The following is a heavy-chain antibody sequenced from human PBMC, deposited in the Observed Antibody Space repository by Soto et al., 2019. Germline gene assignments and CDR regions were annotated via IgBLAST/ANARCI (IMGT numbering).Heavy chain of an antibody. J-gene: IGHJ6*02. CDR2: ISAHNGRT. CDR1: GYTFTSYG. CDR3: ARYDYGGDSGYYYGMDV. Sequence: QVQLVQSGAEVKKPGASVQVSCKASGYTFTSYGISWVRQAPGQGLEGRGWISAHNGRTNYAQKFQGRVTMTADTSTSTAYVELGSLRSDDTAVYYCARYDYGGDSGYYYGMDVWGQGTTVTVSS. D-gene: IGHD2-21*02. V-gene: IGHV1-18*01.